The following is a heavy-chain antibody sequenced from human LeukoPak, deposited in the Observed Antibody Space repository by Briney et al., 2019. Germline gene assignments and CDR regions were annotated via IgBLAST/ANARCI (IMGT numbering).Heavy chain of an antibody. D-gene: IGHD5-24*01. CDR1: GYTFTGYY. V-gene: IGHV1-2*02. Sequence: ASVKVSCKASGYTFTGYYMHWVRQAPGQGLEWMGGINPNSGGTNYAQKFQGRVTMTRDTSISTAYMELSRLRSDDTAVYYCARDPGEMATITDYWGQGTLVTVSS. J-gene: IGHJ4*02. CDR2: INPNSGGT. CDR3: ARDPGEMATITDY.